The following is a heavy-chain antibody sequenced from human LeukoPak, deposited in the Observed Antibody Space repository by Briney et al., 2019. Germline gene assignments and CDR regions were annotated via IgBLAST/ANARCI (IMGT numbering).Heavy chain of an antibody. D-gene: IGHD3-10*01. V-gene: IGHV3-64D*06. Sequence: PGGSLRLSCSASGFTFSDSGMHWVREAPGKGLEYVSSIGSSGGATYYEDSVKARFTSSRDNSTTTLYLQMSSLRAEDTAVYYCVTGFGVIPGYWGQGTLVTVSS. CDR1: GFTFSDSG. CDR3: VTGFGVIPGY. J-gene: IGHJ4*02. CDR2: IGSSGGAT.